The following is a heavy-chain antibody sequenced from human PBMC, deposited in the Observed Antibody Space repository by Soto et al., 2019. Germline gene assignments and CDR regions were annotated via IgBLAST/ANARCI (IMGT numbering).Heavy chain of an antibody. CDR2: INLRGGTT. CDR1: GYNFNQYY. V-gene: IGHV1-46*02. Sequence: QVQLMQSGAEVRKPGASVRLSCETSGYNFNQYYFHWVRQAPGQGLEWMGIINLRGGTTEYAHKFRGRVTVTGDTSTKTAYMELRSLRSEDTAMYFCARGPEDSDVPRWDYWGQGTLVTVSS. CDR3: ARGPEDSDVPRWDY. J-gene: IGHJ4*02. D-gene: IGHD1-26*01.